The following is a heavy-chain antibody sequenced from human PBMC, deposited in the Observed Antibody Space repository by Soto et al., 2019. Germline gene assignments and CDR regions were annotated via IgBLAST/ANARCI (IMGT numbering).Heavy chain of an antibody. CDR3: ARGAPLVVPAARSHYYYMDV. CDR1: GGTFSSYT. D-gene: IGHD2-2*01. CDR2: VNPNSGNT. J-gene: IGHJ6*03. Sequence: ASVKVSCKASGGTFSSYTIRWVRQAPRQGLEWMGRVNPNSGNTGYAQKFQGRVTMTRNTSISTAYMELSSLRSEDTAVYYCARGAPLVVPAARSHYYYMDVWGKGTTVTVSS. V-gene: IGHV1-8*02.